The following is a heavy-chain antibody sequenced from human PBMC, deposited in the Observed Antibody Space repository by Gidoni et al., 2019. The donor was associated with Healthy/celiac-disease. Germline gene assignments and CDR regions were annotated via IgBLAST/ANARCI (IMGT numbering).Heavy chain of an antibody. CDR3: AKDIYYDSSGGADY. J-gene: IGHJ4*02. CDR1: GFTFADYA. D-gene: IGHD3-22*01. V-gene: IGHV3-9*01. Sequence: EVQLVESGGGLVQPGRSLRLSCAASGFTFADYAMHWVRQAPGKGLEWVSGISWNSGSIGYADSVKGRFTISRDNAKNSLYLQMNSLRAEDTALYYCAKDIYYDSSGGADYWGQGTLVTVSS. CDR2: ISWNSGSI.